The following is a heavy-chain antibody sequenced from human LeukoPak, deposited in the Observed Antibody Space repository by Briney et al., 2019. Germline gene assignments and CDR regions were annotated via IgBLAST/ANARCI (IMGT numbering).Heavy chain of an antibody. CDR3: VTYCSHTSCHTGGGFQH. J-gene: IGHJ1*01. V-gene: IGHV4-61*02. CDR2: IYTSGGT. CDR1: GGSISSGGYF. Sequence: SETLSLTCTVSGGSISSGGYFWSWIRQPAGKGLEWIGRIYTSGGTNYNPSLNSRVTVSIDTSTNQFSLRLTSVTAADTAVYYCVTYCSHTSCHTGGGFQHWGHGTLVTVSS. D-gene: IGHD2-2*02.